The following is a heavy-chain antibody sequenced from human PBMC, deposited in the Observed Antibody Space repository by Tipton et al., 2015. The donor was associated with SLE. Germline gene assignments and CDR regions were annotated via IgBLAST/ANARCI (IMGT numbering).Heavy chain of an antibody. CDR3: ARGSRWFDDFWSGYPLGNWFDP. CDR2: VYYSGST. J-gene: IGHJ5*02. Sequence: TLSLTCTVSGASISSSSYYWVWFRQPPGKGLEWTGSVYYSGSTSYNPSLKSRVTISIDTSKRQFSLQLSSVTAADTAIYYCARGSRWFDDFWSGYPLGNWFDPWGQGTLVTVSS. CDR1: GASISSSSYY. D-gene: IGHD3-3*01. V-gene: IGHV4-39*07.